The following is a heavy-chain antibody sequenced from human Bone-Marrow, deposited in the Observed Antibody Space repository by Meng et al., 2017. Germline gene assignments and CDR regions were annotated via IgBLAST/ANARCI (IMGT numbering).Heavy chain of an antibody. CDR1: GFTVSSNY. Sequence: GGSLRLSCAASGFTVSSNYMSWVRQAPGKGLEWVSVIYSGGSTYYADSVKGRFTISRDNSKSTLYLQMNSLRAEDTDVYYYARDWGYGYCSSTSCYGMDVWGQGTTVTVSS. CDR2: IYSGGST. J-gene: IGHJ6*02. D-gene: IGHD2-2*03. V-gene: IGHV3-53*01. CDR3: ARDWGYGYCSSTSCYGMDV.